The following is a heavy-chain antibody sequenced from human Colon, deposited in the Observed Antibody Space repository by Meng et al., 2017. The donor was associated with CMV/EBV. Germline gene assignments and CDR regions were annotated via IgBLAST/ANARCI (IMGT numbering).Heavy chain of an antibody. CDR2: ISSDGSDK. CDR3: AREGHSSGYFGDFDY. Sequence: GGSLRLSCVVSGFTFSDYVIHWVRQAPGKGLEWTSAISSDGSDKHFAGSVKGRFTISRDNSKNTVYLQMNFLRLEDTAIYYCAREGHSSGYFGDFDYWGQGALVTVSS. J-gene: IGHJ4*02. CDR1: GFTFSDYV. D-gene: IGHD3-22*01. V-gene: IGHV3-30-3*01.